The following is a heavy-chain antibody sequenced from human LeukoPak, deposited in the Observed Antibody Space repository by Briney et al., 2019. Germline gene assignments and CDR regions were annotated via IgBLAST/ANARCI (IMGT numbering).Heavy chain of an antibody. Sequence: PGGSLRLSCAASGFTFSSYSMNWVRQAPGKGLEWVSYISSSGSTTYYADSVKGRFTISRDNAKNSLYLQMNSLRAEDTAVYYCARDWVSSITIFGVVTNEYYFDYWGQGTLVTVSS. D-gene: IGHD3-3*01. V-gene: IGHV3-48*01. CDR1: GFTFSSYS. CDR2: ISSSGSTT. J-gene: IGHJ4*02. CDR3: ARDWVSSITIFGVVTNEYYFDY.